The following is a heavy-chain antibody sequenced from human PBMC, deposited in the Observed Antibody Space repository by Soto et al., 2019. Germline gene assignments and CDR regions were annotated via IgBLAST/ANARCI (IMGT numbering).Heavy chain of an antibody. CDR2: IIPIFGTA. CDR3: AGGIAAADPSYYYYYGMDV. D-gene: IGHD6-13*01. Sequence: QVQLVQSGAEVKKPGSSVKVSCKASGGTFSSYAISWVRQAPGQGLESMGGIIPIFGTANYAQKFQGRVTITADESTSTAYMELSSLRSEDTAVYYCAGGIAAADPSYYYYYGMDVWGQGTTVTVSS. J-gene: IGHJ6*02. V-gene: IGHV1-69*01. CDR1: GGTFSSYA.